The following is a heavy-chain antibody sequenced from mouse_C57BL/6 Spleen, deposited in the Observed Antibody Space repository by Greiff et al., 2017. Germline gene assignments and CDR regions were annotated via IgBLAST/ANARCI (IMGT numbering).Heavy chain of an antibody. Sequence: EVKLQESGGGLVQPGGSMKLSCVASGFTFSNYWMNWVRQSPEKGLEWVAQIRLKSDNYATHYAESVKGRFTISRDDSKSSVYLQMNNLRAEDTGIYYCTEIIYDGYLYAMDYWGQGTSVTVSS. V-gene: IGHV6-3*01. J-gene: IGHJ4*01. D-gene: IGHD2-3*01. CDR1: GFTFSNYW. CDR3: TEIIYDGYLYAMDY. CDR2: IRLKSDNYAT.